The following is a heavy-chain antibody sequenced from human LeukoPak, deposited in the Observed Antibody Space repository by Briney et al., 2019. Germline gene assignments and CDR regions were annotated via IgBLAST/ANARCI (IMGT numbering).Heavy chain of an antibody. V-gene: IGHV3-7*01. J-gene: IGHJ4*02. D-gene: IGHD4-23*01. CDR2: IKEDGSAQ. CDR1: GFTFSRDW. Sequence: GGSLRLSCVASGFTFSRDWMSWVRQAPGKGLEWVANIKEDGSAQYYADSVKGRFTISRDNAKNTLYLQMNSLRVEDTAVYYCARGRPHGNDYWGQGTLVTVSS. CDR3: ARGRPHGNDY.